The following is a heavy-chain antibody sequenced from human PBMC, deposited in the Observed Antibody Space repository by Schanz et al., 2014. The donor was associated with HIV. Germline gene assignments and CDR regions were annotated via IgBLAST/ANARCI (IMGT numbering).Heavy chain of an antibody. D-gene: IGHD6-13*01. Sequence: QVQLQESGPGLVKPSQTLSLTCVVSGGSISSGGHFWSWIRQHPGKGLEWIGYIYYSGSTNYNPSLKSRVKISMDTSKNQFSLNLTLVTAADTAVYYCVRGIATTGGDYWHFDLWGRGTLVTVTS. CDR2: IYYSGST. CDR1: GGSISSGGHF. CDR3: VRGIATTGGDYWHFDL. J-gene: IGHJ2*01. V-gene: IGHV4-31*11.